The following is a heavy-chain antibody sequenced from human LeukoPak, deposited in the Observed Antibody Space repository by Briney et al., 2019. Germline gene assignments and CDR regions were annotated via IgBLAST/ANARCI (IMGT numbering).Heavy chain of an antibody. CDR3: ARDGRAGFGETHPDF. J-gene: IGHJ4*02. D-gene: IGHD3-10*01. Sequence: ASVKVSCKASGYTFTSYGISWVRQAPGQGLEWMGWINPNSGGTNYAQKFQGRVTMTRDTSISTAYMELSRLRSDDTAVYYCARDGRAGFGETHPDFWGQGTLVTVSS. CDR2: INPNSGGT. V-gene: IGHV1-2*02. CDR1: GYTFTSYG.